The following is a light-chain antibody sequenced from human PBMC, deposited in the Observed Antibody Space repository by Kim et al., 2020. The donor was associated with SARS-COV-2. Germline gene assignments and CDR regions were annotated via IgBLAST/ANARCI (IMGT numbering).Light chain of an antibody. Sequence: DIQMTQSPSSLSASVGDRVTITCQASQDISNYLNWYQHKPGKAPKLLIYDASTLETGVPSRFSGSRSGTDFTFTISSLLPEDIATYYCDQYDNLYAFGQGTRRGIK. V-gene: IGKV1-33*01. CDR2: DAS. CDR3: DQYDNLYA. CDR1: QDISNY. J-gene: IGKJ5*01.